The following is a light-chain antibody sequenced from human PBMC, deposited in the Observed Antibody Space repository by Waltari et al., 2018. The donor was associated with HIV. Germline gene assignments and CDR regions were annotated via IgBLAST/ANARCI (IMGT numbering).Light chain of an antibody. Sequence: QSTLTQPPSASGSPGQSVTISCTGTSSALGGYNYVYWYQQPPGKAPKLIMTEVTKRPSGVPDRFSGSKSGNTASLTVSGLQADDEALYYCSSFAPTNKFYVLFGGGTTLTVL. CDR3: SSFAPTNKFYVL. CDR1: SSALGGYNY. J-gene: IGLJ2*01. V-gene: IGLV2-8*01. CDR2: EVT.